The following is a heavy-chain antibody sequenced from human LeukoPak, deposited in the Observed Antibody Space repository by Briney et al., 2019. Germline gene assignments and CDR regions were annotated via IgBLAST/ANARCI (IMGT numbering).Heavy chain of an antibody. CDR3: ARALKDRSSGWYEIPFPDY. CDR1: GGSVSSGGYS. Sequence: SETLSLTCTVSGGSVSSGGYSWSWIRQHPGKGLEWIGYIYYSGSTYYNPSLKSRVTISVDTSKNQFSLKLSSVTAADTAVYYCARALKDRSSGWYEIPFPDYWGQGTLVTVSS. CDR2: IYYSGST. V-gene: IGHV4-31*03. J-gene: IGHJ4*02. D-gene: IGHD6-19*01.